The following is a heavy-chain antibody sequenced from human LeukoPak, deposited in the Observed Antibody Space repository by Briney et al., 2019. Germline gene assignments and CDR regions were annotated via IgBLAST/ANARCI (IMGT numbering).Heavy chain of an antibody. CDR3: AKASYSGYDPIDS. J-gene: IGHJ4*02. CDR2: IHYDGGNK. Sequence: GGSLRLSCAASGFTFSNYGMHWVRQAPGKGLEWVTFIHYDGGNKYYTDSVKGRFAISRDISKNTLYLQMNSLRAEDTAVYLCAKASYSGYDPIDSWGQGTLVTVSS. V-gene: IGHV3-30*02. CDR1: GFTFSNYG. D-gene: IGHD5-12*01.